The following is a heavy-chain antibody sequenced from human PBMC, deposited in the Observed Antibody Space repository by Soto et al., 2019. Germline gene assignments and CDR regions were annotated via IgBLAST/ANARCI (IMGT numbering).Heavy chain of an antibody. Sequence: EVQLVESGGGLVQPGVSLRLSCEASGFTFSNYAMSWVRQGPGKGLEWVSTVGDGGGRTYYADSVKGRFTISRDNSKNTLFLQMNSVGAEDTAVYYCARKGIGEGRNQDAFDIWGQGTMVIVSS. CDR1: GFTFSNYA. D-gene: IGHD6-13*01. V-gene: IGHV3-23*04. CDR2: VGDGGGRT. CDR3: ARKGIGEGRNQDAFDI. J-gene: IGHJ3*02.